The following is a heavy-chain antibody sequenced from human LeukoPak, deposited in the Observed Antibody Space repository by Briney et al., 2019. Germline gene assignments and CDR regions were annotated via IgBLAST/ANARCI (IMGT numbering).Heavy chain of an antibody. CDR2: IYYSGST. V-gene: IGHV4-31*03. CDR1: GGSISSGGYY. Sequence: SQTLSLTCTVSGGSISSGGYYWSWIRQHPGKGLEWIGYIYYSGSTYYNPSLKSRVTISVDTSKNQFSLKLSSVTAADTAVYYCARDLSHDGSGRDAFDIWGQGTMVTVSS. CDR3: ARDLSHDGSGRDAFDI. J-gene: IGHJ3*02. D-gene: IGHD3-22*01.